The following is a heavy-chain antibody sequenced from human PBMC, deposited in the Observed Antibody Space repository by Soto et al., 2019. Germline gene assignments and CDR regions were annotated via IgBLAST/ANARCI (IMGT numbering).Heavy chain of an antibody. V-gene: IGHV3-13*01. CDR1: GFTFSTFD. CDR3: ARGRSFSYDSTPPPMFDP. J-gene: IGHJ5*02. CDR2: IGTLSDT. Sequence: RLSCAGSGFTFSTFDIHWVRQAPGKGLEWVSGIGTLSDTFYAASVQGRFTISRQNAKNSVYLQMNSLRAGDTAFYYCARGRSFSYDSTPPPMFDPWGQGTLVTVSS. D-gene: IGHD3-10*01.